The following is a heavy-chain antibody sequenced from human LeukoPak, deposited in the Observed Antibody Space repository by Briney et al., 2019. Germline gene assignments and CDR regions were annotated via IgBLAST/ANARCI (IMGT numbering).Heavy chain of an antibody. D-gene: IGHD4/OR15-4a*01. CDR1: GFTFSSYS. CDR2: ISSSSSYI. V-gene: IGHV3-21*01. J-gene: IGHJ3*02. CDR3: ARVGASDAFDI. Sequence: GGSLRLSCAASGFTFSSYSMNLVRQAPGKGLEWVSSISSSSSYIYYADSVKGRFTISRDNAKNSLYLQMNSLRAEDTAVYYCARVGASDAFDIWGQGTMVTVSS.